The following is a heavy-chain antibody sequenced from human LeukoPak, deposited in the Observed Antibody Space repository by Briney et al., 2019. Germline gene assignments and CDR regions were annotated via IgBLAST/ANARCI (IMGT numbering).Heavy chain of an antibody. Sequence: ASVKVSCKASGYIFTSYDISWVRQAAGQGPEWMGWINPNSGYTGYAQNFQGRVTITRNTSISTAYMELSSLRSEDTAVYYCARGVVVAATGRYYYYYMDVWGKGTTVTISS. D-gene: IGHD2-15*01. CDR2: INPNSGYT. CDR1: GYIFTSYD. V-gene: IGHV1-8*01. CDR3: ARGVVVAATGRYYYYYMDV. J-gene: IGHJ6*03.